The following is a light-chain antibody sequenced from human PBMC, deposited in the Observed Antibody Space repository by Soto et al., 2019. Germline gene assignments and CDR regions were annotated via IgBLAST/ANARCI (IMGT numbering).Light chain of an antibody. CDR1: SSDVGGYNY. V-gene: IGLV2-14*01. J-gene: IGLJ2*01. CDR3: SSYTSSSTPV. CDR2: EVS. Sequence: QSVLTQPASVSGSPGQSITISCTGTSSDVGGYNYVSWYQQHPGKAPKLMIYEVSNRPSGVSNRFSGSKSGNTASLTISGLLAEDEADYYCSSYTSSSTPVFGGGTKLTVL.